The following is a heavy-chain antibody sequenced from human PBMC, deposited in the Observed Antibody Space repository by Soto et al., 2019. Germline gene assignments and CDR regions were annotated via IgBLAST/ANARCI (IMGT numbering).Heavy chain of an antibody. J-gene: IGHJ2*01. CDR3: AHRDYRYWYFDL. CDR1: GFSLRTSAVG. D-gene: IGHD2-21*01. CDR2: IYWDDDK. Sequence: QITLKESGPTLVRPAQTLTLTCTFSGFSLRTSAVGVAWIRQPPGKALEWLALIYWDDDKRYSPSLKSRLTITKDTSKNQVVLTMTNMDPVDTATYYCAHRDYRYWYFDLWGRGTLVTVSS. V-gene: IGHV2-5*02.